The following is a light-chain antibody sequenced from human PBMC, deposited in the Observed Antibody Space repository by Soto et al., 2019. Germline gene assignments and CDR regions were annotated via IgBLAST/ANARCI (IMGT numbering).Light chain of an antibody. CDR1: QSISSW. J-gene: IGKJ1*01. V-gene: IGKV1-5*01. Sequence: DIQMTQPPSTLSASGGDRVTITCRASQSISSWLAWYQQKPGKAPKLLIYDASSLESGVPSRFSGSGSGTEFTLTISSLQPDDFATYYCQQYNSYWTFGQGTKVDI. CDR3: QQYNSYWT. CDR2: DAS.